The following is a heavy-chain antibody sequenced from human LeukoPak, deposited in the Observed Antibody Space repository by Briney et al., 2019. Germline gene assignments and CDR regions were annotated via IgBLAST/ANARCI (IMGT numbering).Heavy chain of an antibody. CDR3: STEDKYCTGANCGVF. Sequence: ASVKVSCKASGYTLTEYYIHWVRQAPGQGLEWMGFIIPDSGGTTYQQNFQGRVTMTRDTSISTFYMELSSLRPDDTAVYYCSTEDKYCTGANCGVFWGQGTLVTAPS. CDR1: GYTLTEYY. D-gene: IGHD2-8*02. CDR2: IIPDSGGT. J-gene: IGHJ4*02. V-gene: IGHV1-2*02.